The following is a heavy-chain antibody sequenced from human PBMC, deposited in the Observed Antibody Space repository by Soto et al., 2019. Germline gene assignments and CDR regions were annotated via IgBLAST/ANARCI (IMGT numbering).Heavy chain of an antibody. CDR2: IIPILGIA. CDR1: GGTFSSYT. J-gene: IGHJ4*02. CDR3: AKLSDSSGWYDLDY. V-gene: IGHV1-69*02. Sequence: ASVKVSCKASGGTFSSYTISWVRQAPGQGLEWMGRIIPILGIANYAQKLQGRVTMTTDTSTSTAYMELRSLRSDDTAVYYCAKLSDSSGWYDLDYWGQGTLVTVSS. D-gene: IGHD6-19*01.